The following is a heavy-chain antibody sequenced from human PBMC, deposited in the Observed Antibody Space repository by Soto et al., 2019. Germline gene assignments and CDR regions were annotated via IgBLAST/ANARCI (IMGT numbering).Heavy chain of an antibody. Sequence: GESLKISCKGSGYSFTSYWIGWVRQMPGKGLEWMGIIYPGDSDTRYSPSFQGQVTISADKSISTAYLQWSSLKASDTAMYYCARATVATSGYYYGTDVWGQRTTVTVSS. J-gene: IGHJ6*02. CDR1: GYSFTSYW. V-gene: IGHV5-51*01. D-gene: IGHD1-26*01. CDR3: ARATVATSGYYYGTDV. CDR2: IYPGDSDT.